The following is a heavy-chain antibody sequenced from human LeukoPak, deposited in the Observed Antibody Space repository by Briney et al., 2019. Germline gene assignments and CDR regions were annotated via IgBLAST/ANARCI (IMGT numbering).Heavy chain of an antibody. D-gene: IGHD5-18*01. CDR2: ISGSDGST. J-gene: IGHJ6*03. V-gene: IGHV3-23*01. CDR3: ARDQGEWGYTYGRRGGYYYYYYMDV. CDR1: GFTFSSYG. Sequence: GGSLRLSCAASGFTFSSYGMSWVRQAPGKGLEWVSAISGSDGSTYYADSVKGRFTISRDNSKNTLYLQMNSLRAEDTAVYYCARDQGEWGYTYGRRGGYYYYYYMDVWGKGTTVTISS.